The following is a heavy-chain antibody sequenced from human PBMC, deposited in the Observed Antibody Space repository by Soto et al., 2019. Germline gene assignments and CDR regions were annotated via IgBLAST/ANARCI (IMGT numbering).Heavy chain of an antibody. CDR1: GFTFSSYA. V-gene: IGHV3-23*01. J-gene: IGHJ4*02. CDR3: ARYLQQNYDFWSGYSPFIVDY. CDR2: ISGSGGST. D-gene: IGHD3-3*01. Sequence: PGGSLRLSCAASGFTFSSYAMSWVRQAPGKGLEWVSAISGSGGSTYHADSVKGRFTISRDNSKNTLYLQMNSLRAEDTAVYYCARYLQQNYDFWSGYSPFIVDYWGQGTLVTVSS.